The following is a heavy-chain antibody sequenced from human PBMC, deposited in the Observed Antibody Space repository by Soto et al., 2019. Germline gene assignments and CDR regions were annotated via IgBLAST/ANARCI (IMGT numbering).Heavy chain of an antibody. Sequence: QVQLVQSGAEVKKPGSSVKVSCKASGGTFSSYTISWVRQAPGQGLEWMGRIIPILGIANYAQKFQGRVTIPADKSTSTAYMELSSLRSEDTAVYYCARGGYYDSSGYYLDAFDIWGQGTMVTVSS. CDR3: ARGGYYDSSGYYLDAFDI. J-gene: IGHJ3*02. CDR2: IIPILGIA. V-gene: IGHV1-69*02. CDR1: GGTFSSYT. D-gene: IGHD3-22*01.